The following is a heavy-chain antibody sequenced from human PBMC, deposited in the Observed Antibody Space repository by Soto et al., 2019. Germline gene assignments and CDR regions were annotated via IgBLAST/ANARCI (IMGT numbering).Heavy chain of an antibody. Sequence: PGGSLRLSCAASGFTFSSYDMHWVRQATGKGLEWVSAIGTAGDPYYPGSVKGRFTISRENAKNSLYLQMNSLRAGDTAVYYCARGATYYYDSSGYYPDYFDYWGPGTLVTVSS. CDR1: GFTFSSYD. J-gene: IGHJ4*02. CDR2: IGTAGDP. D-gene: IGHD3-22*01. CDR3: ARGATYYYDSSGYYPDYFDY. V-gene: IGHV3-13*05.